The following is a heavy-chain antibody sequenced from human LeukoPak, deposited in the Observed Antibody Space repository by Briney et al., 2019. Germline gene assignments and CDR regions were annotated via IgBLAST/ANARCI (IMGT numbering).Heavy chain of an antibody. J-gene: IGHJ4*02. CDR1: GGPFSGYY. CDR2: INHSGST. D-gene: IGHD2-8*02. V-gene: IGHV4-34*01. CDR3: ARGRFRGFLAPLVGRYFDY. Sequence: PSETLSLTCAVYGGPFSGYYWSWIRQPPGKGLEWIGEINHSGSTNYNPSLKSRVTISVDTSKNQFSLKLSSVTAADTAVYYCARGRFRGFLAPLVGRYFDYWGQGTLVTVSS.